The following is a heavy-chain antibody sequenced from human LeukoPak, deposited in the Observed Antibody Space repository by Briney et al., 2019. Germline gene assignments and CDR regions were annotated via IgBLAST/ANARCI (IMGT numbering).Heavy chain of an antibody. Sequence: LTGGSLRLSCAASGFTFSSYSMNWVRQAPGKGLEWVSAISGSGGSTYYADSVKGRFTISRDNSKNTLYLQMNSLRAEDTAVYYCAKDQGILPDYWGRGTLVTVSS. D-gene: IGHD2-2*01. CDR2: ISGSGGST. CDR1: GFTFSSYS. J-gene: IGHJ4*02. V-gene: IGHV3-23*01. CDR3: AKDQGILPDY.